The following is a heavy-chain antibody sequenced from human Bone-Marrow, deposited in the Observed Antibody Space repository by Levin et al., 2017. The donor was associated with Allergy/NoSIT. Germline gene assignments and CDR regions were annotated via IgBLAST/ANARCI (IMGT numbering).Heavy chain of an antibody. Sequence: WASVKVSCKASGYTFTGYYIHWVRQAPGQGLEWMGWINPYAGGTNYAQKFQGRVTMTRDTSIHTVHMELTRLTSDDTAIYYCARDTPDNSGPESFDYWGQGALVTVSS. CDR1: GYTFTGYY. V-gene: IGHV1-2*02. CDR2: INPYAGGT. D-gene: IGHD6-19*01. CDR3: ARDTPDNSGPESFDY. J-gene: IGHJ4*02.